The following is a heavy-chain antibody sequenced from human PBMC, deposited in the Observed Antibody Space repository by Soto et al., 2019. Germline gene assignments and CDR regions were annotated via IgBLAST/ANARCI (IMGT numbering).Heavy chain of an antibody. Sequence: QVQLVQSGAEVKKPGSSVKVSCKASGGTFSSYAISWVRQAPGQGLEWMGGIIPIFGTANYAQKVQGRVTITEDESTSTDYRGMGSLGSEDTAVYYWARETGEAGNYYGMDVWGQGTTVTVSS. J-gene: IGHJ6*02. CDR1: GGTFSSYA. V-gene: IGHV1-69*12. CDR2: IIPIFGTA. D-gene: IGHD7-27*01. CDR3: ARETGEAGNYYGMDV.